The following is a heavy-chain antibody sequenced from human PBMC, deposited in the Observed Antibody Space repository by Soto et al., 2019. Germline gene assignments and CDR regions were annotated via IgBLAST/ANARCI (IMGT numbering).Heavy chain of an antibody. J-gene: IGHJ4*02. CDR2: INPSGGNT. V-gene: IGHV1-46*01. CDR1: GYTLTSYY. CDR3: ARSIVVVTALDY. Sequence: ASVKVSCKAPGYTLTSYYMHCVRRAPGQGLEWMGIINPSGGNTNYAQKFQGRVTMTRDTSTSTVYMELSSLRSEDTAVYYCARSIVVVTALDYWGQGTLVTVS. D-gene: IGHD2-21*02.